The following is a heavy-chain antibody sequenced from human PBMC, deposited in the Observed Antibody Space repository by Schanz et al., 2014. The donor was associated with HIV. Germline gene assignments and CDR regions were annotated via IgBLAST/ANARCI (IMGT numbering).Heavy chain of an antibody. CDR2: ISESGGRS. J-gene: IGHJ4*02. Sequence: EVQLLDSGGGLVQPGGSLRLSCVASGFTFNNYAMTWVRQAPGKGLEWVSSISESGGRSYYADSVNGRFTISRGNSKNTLYLQMTTLRTEDTAVYYCAKPEYDSRGNSQSHFDSWGQGTLVTVSS. V-gene: IGHV3-23*01. CDR1: GFTFNNYA. CDR3: AKPEYDSRGNSQSHFDS. D-gene: IGHD3-22*01.